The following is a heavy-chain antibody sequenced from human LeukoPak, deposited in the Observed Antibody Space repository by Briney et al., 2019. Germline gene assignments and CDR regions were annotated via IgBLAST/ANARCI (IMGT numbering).Heavy chain of an antibody. V-gene: IGHV1-2*02. D-gene: IGHD1-26*01. J-gene: IGHJ4*02. CDR2: INPNSGGT. CDR1: GYTFTGDY. Sequence: ASVKVSCRASGYTFTGDYMHWVRQAPGQGLEWMGWINPNSGGTNYAQKFQGRVTMTRDTSISTAYMELSRLRSDDTAVYYCARDPGVGAPAYYFDYWGQGTLVTVSS. CDR3: ARDPGVGAPAYYFDY.